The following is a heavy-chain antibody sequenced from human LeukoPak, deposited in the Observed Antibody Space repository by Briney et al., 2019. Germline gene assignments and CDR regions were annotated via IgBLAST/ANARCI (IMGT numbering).Heavy chain of an antibody. CDR2: IKQDGSEK. CDR3: ARVPCCGSLGVGAFDI. D-gene: IGHD1-26*01. V-gene: IGHV3-7*01. CDR1: GFTFSSYW. Sequence: GGSLRLSCAASGFTFSSYWMSWVRQAPGKGLEWVANIKQDGSEKYYVDSVKGRFTISRDNSKNTLYLQMNSLRAEDTAVYYCARVPCCGSLGVGAFDIWGQGTMVTVSS. J-gene: IGHJ3*02.